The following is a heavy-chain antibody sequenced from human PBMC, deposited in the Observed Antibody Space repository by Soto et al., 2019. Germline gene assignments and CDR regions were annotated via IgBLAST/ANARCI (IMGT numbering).Heavy chain of an antibody. D-gene: IGHD1-26*01. J-gene: IGHJ4*02. CDR2: ISSNGGTT. Sequence: EVQLAESGGGMVQPGGSLRLSCVASGFTFSSYDMHWVRQAPGKGLEYVSSISSNGGTTYYGNSVKGRFTISRDNCKNALYLQMGSLSAEDMAVYYCVRRVSGSYDYWGQGTLVTVSS. CDR3: VRRVSGSYDY. CDR1: GFTFSSYD. V-gene: IGHV3-64*01.